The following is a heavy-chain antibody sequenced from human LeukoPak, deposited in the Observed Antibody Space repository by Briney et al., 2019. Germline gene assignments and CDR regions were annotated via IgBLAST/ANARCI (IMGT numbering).Heavy chain of an antibody. CDR1: GGSISSGSYY. D-gene: IGHD3-3*01. V-gene: IGHV4-61*02. Sequence: SQTLSLTCTVSGGSISSGSYYWSWIRQPAGKGLEWIGRIYTSGSTNYNPSLKSRVTISVDTSKNQFSLKLSSVTAADTAVYYCARRAYYDFWSGYYQGAFDIWGQGTMVTVSS. CDR3: ARRAYYDFWSGYYQGAFDI. CDR2: IYTSGST. J-gene: IGHJ3*02.